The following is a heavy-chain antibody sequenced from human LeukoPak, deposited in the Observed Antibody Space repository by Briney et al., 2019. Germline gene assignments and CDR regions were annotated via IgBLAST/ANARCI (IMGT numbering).Heavy chain of an antibody. CDR1: GGSISSSSYY. CDR2: IYYSGST. CDR3: ASVRRGFGESSKYYAYYYMAV. Sequence: SETLSLTCTVSGGSISSSSYYWGWIRQPPGKGLEWIGSIYYSGSTYYNPSLKSRVTISVDTSNNQFSLKLSSVTAADTAVYYCASVRRGFGESSKYYAYYYMAVWGKGTTVTISS. J-gene: IGHJ6*03. V-gene: IGHV4-39*01. D-gene: IGHD3-10*01.